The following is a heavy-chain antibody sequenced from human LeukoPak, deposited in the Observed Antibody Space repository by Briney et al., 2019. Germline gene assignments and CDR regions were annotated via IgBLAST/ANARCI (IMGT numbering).Heavy chain of an antibody. D-gene: IGHD3-10*01. CDR2: IYYSGST. V-gene: IGHV4-59*01. CDR3: ARVGRYGSGRSYFDY. Sequence: SETLSLTCTVSGGSISSYYWSWIRQPPGKGLEWIGYIYYSGSTNYNPSLKSRVTISVDTSKNQFSLKLSSVTAADTAVYYCARVGRYGSGRSYFDYWGQGTLVTVSS. CDR1: GGSISSYY. J-gene: IGHJ4*02.